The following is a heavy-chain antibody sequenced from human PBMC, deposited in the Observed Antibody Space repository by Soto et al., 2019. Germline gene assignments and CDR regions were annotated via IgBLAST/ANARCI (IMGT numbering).Heavy chain of an antibody. J-gene: IGHJ5*02. CDR3: AKDRLPWKRMTTLLYNWFDP. V-gene: IGHV3-23*01. D-gene: IGHD4-17*01. Sequence: GGSLRLSCAASGFTFSSYAMSWVRQAPGKGLEWVSAISGSGGSTYYADSVKGRFTISRDNSKNTLYLQMNSLRAEDTAVYYCAKDRLPWKRMTTLLYNWFDPWGQGTLVTVSS. CDR2: ISGSGGST. CDR1: GFTFSSYA.